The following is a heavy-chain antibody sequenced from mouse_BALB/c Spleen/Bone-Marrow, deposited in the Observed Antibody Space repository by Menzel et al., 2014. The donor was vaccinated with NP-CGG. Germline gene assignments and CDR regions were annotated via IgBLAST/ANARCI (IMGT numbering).Heavy chain of an antibody. D-gene: IGHD4-1*01. CDR2: IDPANGNT. CDR3: ARWEYYAMDY. J-gene: IGHJ4*01. V-gene: IGHV14-3*02. CDR1: GFNIKDTY. Sequence: VQLKQPGAELVKPGASVKLSCTASGFNIKDTYMHWVKQRPEQGLEWIGRIDPANGNTKYDPKFQGKATITADTSSNTAYLQLSSLTSEDIAVYYCARWEYYAMDYWGQGTPVTVSS.